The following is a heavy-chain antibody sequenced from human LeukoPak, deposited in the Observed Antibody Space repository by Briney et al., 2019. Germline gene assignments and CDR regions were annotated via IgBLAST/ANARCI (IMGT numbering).Heavy chain of an antibody. V-gene: IGHV3-23*01. CDR2: INNSGDNT. CDR3: ARSFKVDLGGFEY. J-gene: IGHJ4*03. D-gene: IGHD2-15*01. Sequence: GGSLRLSCAASGFTLSSYAMNWVRQAPGKGLEWVSVINNSGDNTFYADSVKGRFTISRDNSKNTLYLQMSSLRGEDTAVYYFARSFKVDLGGFEYWGQGTLGTGSS. CDR1: GFTLSSYA.